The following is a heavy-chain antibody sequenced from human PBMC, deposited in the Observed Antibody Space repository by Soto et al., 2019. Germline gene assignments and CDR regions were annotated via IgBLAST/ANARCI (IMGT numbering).Heavy chain of an antibody. Sequence: QVQQVESGGGVVQPGRSLRLSCAASGFTFSSYAMHWVRQAPGKGLEWVAVISYDGSNKYYADSVKGRFTISRDNSKNTLYLQMNSLRAEDTAVYYCARLAAGTLDYWGQGTLVTVSS. CDR3: ARLAAGTLDY. CDR1: GFTFSSYA. V-gene: IGHV3-30-3*01. D-gene: IGHD6-13*01. J-gene: IGHJ4*02. CDR2: ISYDGSNK.